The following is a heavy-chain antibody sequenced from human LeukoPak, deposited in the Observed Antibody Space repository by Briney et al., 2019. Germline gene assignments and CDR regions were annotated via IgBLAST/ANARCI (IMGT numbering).Heavy chain of an antibody. V-gene: IGHV1-18*01. Sequence: ASVRVSCTSPGYILTNYAITWVRQAPGQGLKWMGWISAYNGNTDYAQKFQGRVTMTTDTSTRTAYMDLRSLRSDDTAVYYCARGRLGVSGYKDYFDYWGQGTLVTVSS. J-gene: IGHJ4*02. CDR2: ISAYNGNT. D-gene: IGHD1-14*01. CDR3: ARGRLGVSGYKDYFDY. CDR1: GYILTNYA.